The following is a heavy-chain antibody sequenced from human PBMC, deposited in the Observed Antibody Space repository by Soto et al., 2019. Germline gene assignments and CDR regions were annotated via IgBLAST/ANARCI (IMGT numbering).Heavy chain of an antibody. CDR3: ARDLWAADARYFDH. Sequence: GGSLRLSCAASGFTFRSYGIHWVRQAPGRGLEWVAVIWYDGTKKYYADSVKDRFTISRDNSKNTLYLQMDSLRAEDTAVYYCARDLWAADARYFDHWGQGTLVTVSS. CDR1: GFTFRSYG. CDR2: IWYDGTKK. V-gene: IGHV3-33*01. D-gene: IGHD3-16*01. J-gene: IGHJ4*02.